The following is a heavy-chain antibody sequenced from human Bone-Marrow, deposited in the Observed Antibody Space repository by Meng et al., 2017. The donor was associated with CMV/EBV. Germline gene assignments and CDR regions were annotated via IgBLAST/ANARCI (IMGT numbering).Heavy chain of an antibody. CDR3: TRLSADAFDI. J-gene: IGHJ3*02. V-gene: IGHV3-73*01. CDR2: IRSKANSYAT. Sequence: GGSLRLSCAVYGGSFSGSAMHWVRQASGKGLEWVGRIRSKANSYATAYAASVKGRFTISRDDSKNTAYLQMNSLKTEDTAVYYCTRLSADAFDIWGQGTMVTVSS. CDR1: GGSFSGSA.